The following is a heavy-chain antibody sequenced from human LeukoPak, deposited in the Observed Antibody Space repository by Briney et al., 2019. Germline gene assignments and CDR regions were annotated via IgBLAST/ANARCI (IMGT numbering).Heavy chain of an antibody. Sequence: GGSLRLSCAASGFTFSSYAMSWVRQAPGKGLEWVSAISGSGGSTYYADSVKGRFTISRDNSKNTLYLHMNSLRAEDTAIYYCAKVPIAVAVGWFDPWGQGTLVTVSS. CDR3: AKVPIAVAVGWFDP. CDR2: ISGSGGST. V-gene: IGHV3-23*01. D-gene: IGHD6-19*01. J-gene: IGHJ5*02. CDR1: GFTFSSYA.